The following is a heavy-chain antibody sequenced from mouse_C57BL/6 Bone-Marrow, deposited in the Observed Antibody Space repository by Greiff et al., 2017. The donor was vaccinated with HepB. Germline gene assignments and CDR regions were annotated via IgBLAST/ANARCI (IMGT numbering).Heavy chain of an antibody. CDR2: IYPGSGNT. CDR1: GYTFTDYY. V-gene: IGHV1-76*01. Sequence: VKLQESGAELVRPGASVKLSCKASGYTFTDYYINWVKQRPGQGLEWIARIYPGSGNTYYNEKFKGKATLTAEKSSSTAYMQLSSLTSEDSAVYFCARNWDFAYWGQGTLVTVSA. CDR3: ARNWDFAY. J-gene: IGHJ3*01. D-gene: IGHD4-1*01.